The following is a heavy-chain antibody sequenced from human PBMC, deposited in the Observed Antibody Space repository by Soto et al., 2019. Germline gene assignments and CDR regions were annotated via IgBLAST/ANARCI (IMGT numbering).Heavy chain of an antibody. CDR3: ARHIAVSGTRGFDH. V-gene: IGHV4-4*02. D-gene: IGHD2-21*01. Sequence: QMQLQESGPGLMKPSGTLSLTCAVSGGSIASNWWSWVRQPPGKGLEWIAEIFHTGSANYNPSLMGRLTISMDKSRNHLSLNLYSVTAADTAVYYCARHIAVSGTRGFDHWGQGTLVTVSS. CDR1: GGSIASNW. CDR2: IFHTGSA. J-gene: IGHJ4*02.